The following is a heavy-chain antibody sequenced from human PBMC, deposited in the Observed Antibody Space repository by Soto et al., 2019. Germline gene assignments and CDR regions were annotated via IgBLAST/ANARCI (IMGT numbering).Heavy chain of an antibody. CDR3: AKEAWLDF. CDR2: ISSNGGST. J-gene: IGHJ4*02. D-gene: IGHD5-12*01. Sequence: LRLSCAASGFTFSSYAMHWVRQAPGKGLQYVSVISSNGGSTYYANSVKGRFTISRDNSKNTLYLQMNSLRADDTALYYCAKEAWLDFWGRGTLVTVSS. CDR1: GFTFSSYA. V-gene: IGHV3-64*01.